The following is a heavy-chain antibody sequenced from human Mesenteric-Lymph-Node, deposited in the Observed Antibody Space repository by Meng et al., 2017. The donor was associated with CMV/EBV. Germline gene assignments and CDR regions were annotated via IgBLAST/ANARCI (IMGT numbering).Heavy chain of an antibody. Sequence: SGPTLVNPTETLRLTCSFSGFSLSTSGVGVCWIRRPPGKALEWLALIYWNDDKRYSPSLKSMLTITKDTSTTQVVLTMTNMDPGDTATYYCAHRTIVVVPAADNWFDPWGQGTLVTVSS. CDR1: GFSLSTSGVG. D-gene: IGHD2-2*01. CDR2: IYWNDDK. J-gene: IGHJ5*02. CDR3: AHRTIVVVPAADNWFDP. V-gene: IGHV2-5*01.